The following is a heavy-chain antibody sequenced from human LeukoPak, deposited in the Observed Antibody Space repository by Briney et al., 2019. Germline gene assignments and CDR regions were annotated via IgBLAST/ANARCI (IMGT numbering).Heavy chain of an antibody. CDR2: MFHSGTT. D-gene: IGHD1-26*01. J-gene: IGHJ4*02. CDR3: ARVVGATQLDY. Sequence: SSETLSLTCTVSGYSISSNYYWAWIRPPPGKGVEWIGNMFHSGTTAYNPSLKSRVTISKDTSKSQFSLNLRFVTAADTAVYFCARVVGATQLDYWGQGILVTVSS. CDR1: GYSISSNYY. V-gene: IGHV4-38-2*02.